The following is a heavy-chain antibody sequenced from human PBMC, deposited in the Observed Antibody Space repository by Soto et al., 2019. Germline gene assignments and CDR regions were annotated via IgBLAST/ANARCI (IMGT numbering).Heavy chain of an antibody. V-gene: IGHV1-69*08. Sequence: QVQLVQSGAEVKKPGSSVKVSCKASGGTFSSYTISWVRQAPGQGLEWMGRIIPILGIANYAQKFQGRVTITEHISTRTAYMDLGSLRSEDTAVYYCARERSLEWFHYIDVWGKGTTVTVSS. CDR3: ARERSLEWFHYIDV. J-gene: IGHJ6*03. CDR1: GGTFSSYT. CDR2: IIPILGIA. D-gene: IGHD3-3*01.